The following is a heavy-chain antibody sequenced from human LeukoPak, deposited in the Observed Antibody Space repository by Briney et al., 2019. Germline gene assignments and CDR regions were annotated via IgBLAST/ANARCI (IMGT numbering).Heavy chain of an antibody. Sequence: ASVKVSCKASGYTFTSYGISWVRQAPGQGLEWMGWISAYNGNTNYAQKLQGRVTMTTDTSTSTAYMELRSLRSDDTAVYYCARMSLSSGWYWSHYYYYGMGVWGQGTTVTVSS. CDR1: GYTFTSYG. J-gene: IGHJ6*02. V-gene: IGHV1-18*01. CDR2: ISAYNGNT. CDR3: ARMSLSSGWYWSHYYYYGMGV. D-gene: IGHD6-19*01.